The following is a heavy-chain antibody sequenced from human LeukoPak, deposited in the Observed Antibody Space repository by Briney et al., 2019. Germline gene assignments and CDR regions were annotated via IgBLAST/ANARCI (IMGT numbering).Heavy chain of an antibody. Sequence: PSETLSLTCTVSGGSISSSSYYWGWIRQPPGKGLEWIGEINHSGSTNYNPSLKSRVTISVDTSKNQFSLKLSSVTAADTAVYYCASNYYGSGSYPHWGQGTLVTVSS. CDR3: ASNYYGSGSYPH. CDR1: GGSISSSSYY. V-gene: IGHV4-39*07. J-gene: IGHJ4*02. CDR2: INHSGST. D-gene: IGHD3-10*01.